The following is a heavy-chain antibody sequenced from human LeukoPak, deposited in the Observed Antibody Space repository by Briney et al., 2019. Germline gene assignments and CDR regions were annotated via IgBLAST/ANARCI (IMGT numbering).Heavy chain of an antibody. CDR1: GYTFTSYD. Sequence: GASVKVSCKASGYTFTSYDINWVRQATRQGLEWMGWMNPNSGNTGYAQKFQGRVTMTRNTSISTAYMELSSLRSEDTAVYYCARPIDTYDILTGDQLNWFDPWGQGTLVTVSS. D-gene: IGHD3-9*01. V-gene: IGHV1-8*01. CDR2: MNPNSGNT. J-gene: IGHJ5*02. CDR3: ARPIDTYDILTGDQLNWFDP.